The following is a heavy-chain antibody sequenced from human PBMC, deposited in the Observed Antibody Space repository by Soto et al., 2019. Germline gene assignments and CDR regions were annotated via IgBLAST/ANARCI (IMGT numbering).Heavy chain of an antibody. CDR1: GFTFDDYA. CDR3: AKELRYFDWLLYPAAFDI. D-gene: IGHD3-9*01. CDR2: ISWNSGSI. J-gene: IGHJ3*02. Sequence: PGGSLRLSCAASGFTFDDYAMHWVWQAPGKGLEWVSGISWNSGSIGYADSVKGRFTISRDNAKNSLYLQMNSLRAEDTALYYCAKELRYFDWLLYPAAFDIWGQGKMVTVS. V-gene: IGHV3-9*01.